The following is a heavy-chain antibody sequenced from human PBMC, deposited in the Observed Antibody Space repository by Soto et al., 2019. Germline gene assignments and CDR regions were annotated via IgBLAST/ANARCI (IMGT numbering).Heavy chain of an antibody. Sequence: GGSLRLSCAASGFTFSSYGMHWVRQAPGKGLEWVAVISYDGSNKYYADSVKGRFTISRDNSKNTLYLQMNSLRAEDTAVYYCAKGNWNEYYFDYWGQGTLVTVSS. CDR3: AKGNWNEYYFDY. CDR1: GFTFSSYG. J-gene: IGHJ4*02. V-gene: IGHV3-30*18. D-gene: IGHD1-1*01. CDR2: ISYDGSNK.